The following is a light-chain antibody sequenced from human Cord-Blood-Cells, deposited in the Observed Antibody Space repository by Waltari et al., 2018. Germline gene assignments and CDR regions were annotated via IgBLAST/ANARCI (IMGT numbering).Light chain of an antibody. J-gene: IGLJ1*01. CDR1: SSDVGGYNY. CDR3: CSYAGSYV. Sequence: QSALPQPRSVSGSPGQSVTISCTGTSSDVGGYNYVSWYQQPPGKAPKLMIYDVSKRPSGVPDRFSGSKSGNTASLTISGLQAEDEADYYCCSYAGSYVFGTGTKVTVL. CDR2: DVS. V-gene: IGLV2-11*01.